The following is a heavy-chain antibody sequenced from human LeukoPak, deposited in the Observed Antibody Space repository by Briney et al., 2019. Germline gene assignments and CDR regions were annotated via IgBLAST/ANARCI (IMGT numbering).Heavy chain of an antibody. CDR1: GGSISSYY. J-gene: IGHJ4*02. CDR2: IYYSGST. D-gene: IGHD1-26*01. V-gene: IGHV4-59*01. Sequence: SETLSLNCTVSGGSISSYYWSWIRQPPGKGLEWIGYIYYSGSTNYNPSLKSRVTISVDTSKNQFSLKLSSVTAADTAVYYCARAGDSGDYFDYWGQGTLVTVSS. CDR3: ARAGDSGDYFDY.